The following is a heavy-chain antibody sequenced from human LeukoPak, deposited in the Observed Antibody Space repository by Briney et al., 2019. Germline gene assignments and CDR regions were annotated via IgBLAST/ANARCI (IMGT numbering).Heavy chain of an antibody. J-gene: IGHJ4*02. Sequence: GGSLRLSCAASGFTFSSYWMHRVRQAPGKGLVWVSRINSDGSSTSYADSVKGRFAISRDNAKNTLDLQMNSLRAEDTAVYYCARGSYGSGTTLASWGQGTLVTVSS. V-gene: IGHV3-74*01. CDR3: ARGSYGSGTTLAS. D-gene: IGHD3-10*01. CDR2: INSDGSST. CDR1: GFTFSSYW.